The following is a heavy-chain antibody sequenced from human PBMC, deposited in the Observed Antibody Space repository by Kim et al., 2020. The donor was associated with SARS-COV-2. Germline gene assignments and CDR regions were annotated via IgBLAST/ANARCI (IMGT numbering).Heavy chain of an antibody. CDR3: TRHGPRVPAAMRGIYGMDV. CDR1: GFTFSGSA. CDR2: IRSKANSYAT. Sequence: GGSLRLSCAASGFTFSGSAMHWVRQASGKGLEWVGRIRSKANSYATAYAASVKGRFTISRDDSKNTAYLQMNSLKTEDTAVYYCTRHGPRVPAAMRGIYGMDVWGQGTTVTVSS. D-gene: IGHD2-2*01. J-gene: IGHJ6*02. V-gene: IGHV3-73*01.